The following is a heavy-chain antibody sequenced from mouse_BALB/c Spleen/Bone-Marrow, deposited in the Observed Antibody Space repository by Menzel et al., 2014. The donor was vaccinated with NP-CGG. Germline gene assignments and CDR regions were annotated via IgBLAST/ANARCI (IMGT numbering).Heavy chain of an antibody. Sequence: VQLQQSGAEPARPGASVKLSCKASGYTFXSYWMQWVKQRPGQGLEWIGAIYPGDGDTRYTQKFKGKATLTADKSSSTAYMQLSSLASEDSAVYYCASYYDYDGRGYWGQGTTLTVSS. D-gene: IGHD2-4*01. CDR3: ASYYDYDGRGY. J-gene: IGHJ2*01. CDR1: GYTFXSYW. V-gene: IGHV1-87*01. CDR2: IYPGDGDT.